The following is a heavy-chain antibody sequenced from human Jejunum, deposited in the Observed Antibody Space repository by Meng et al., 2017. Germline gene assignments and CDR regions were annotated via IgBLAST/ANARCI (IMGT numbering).Heavy chain of an antibody. CDR2: TYYRSKWYI. CDR3: TGGGLVRSTRGYFDY. J-gene: IGHJ4*02. D-gene: IGHD1-26*01. Sequence: QIQLQQSGPGLVNPSRTLALTCAIPGGSVSSNSAGWNWIRQSPSRGLEWLGRTYYRSKWYIDYAVSVKSRITINPDTSKNQFSLHLNSVTPEDTAVYYCTGGGLVRSTRGYFDYWGQGTLVTVSS. CDR1: GGSVSSNSAG. V-gene: IGHV6-1*01.